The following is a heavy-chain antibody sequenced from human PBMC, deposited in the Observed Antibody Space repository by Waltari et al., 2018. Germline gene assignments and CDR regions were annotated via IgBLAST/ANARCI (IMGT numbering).Heavy chain of an antibody. CDR1: GGSISSRSYY. D-gene: IGHD5-12*01. J-gene: IGHJ4*02. CDR3: ATCSGYSGYEAY. CDR2: IYYSGST. V-gene: IGHV4-39*01. Sequence: HLQLQESGPGRVEPSETLSLTCTVSGGSISSRSYYWGWLRQPPGKGREWIGSIYYSGSTYYNPSLKSRVTISVDTPNNQFSLKLSSVTAADTAVYYCATCSGYSGYEAYWGQGTLVTVSS.